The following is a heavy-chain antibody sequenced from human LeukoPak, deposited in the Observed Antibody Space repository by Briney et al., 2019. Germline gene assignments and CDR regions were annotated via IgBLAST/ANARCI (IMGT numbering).Heavy chain of an antibody. D-gene: IGHD1-26*01. J-gene: IGHJ5*02. CDR1: GFTFSDYY. CDR2: ITSSSSYT. V-gene: IGHV3-11*03. CDR3: ARFIVGAPNWFDP. Sequence: PGRSLRLSCAASGFTFSDYYMSWIRQAPGKGLEWISYITSSSSYTNYADSVKGRFTISRDNAKNSLYLQMNSLRVEDTAVYYCARFIVGAPNWFDPWGQGTLVTVSS.